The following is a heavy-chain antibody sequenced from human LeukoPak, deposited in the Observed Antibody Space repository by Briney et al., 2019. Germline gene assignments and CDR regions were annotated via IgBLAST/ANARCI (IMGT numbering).Heavy chain of an antibody. J-gene: IGHJ5*02. Sequence: GGSLRLSCAASGFTFSSYAMHWVRQAPGKGLEWVAVISYDGSNKYYADSVKGRFTISRDNSKSTLYLEMNSLRAEDTAVYYCAKDLMRDQWFGESWGQGTLVTVSS. CDR1: GFTFSSYA. D-gene: IGHD3-10*01. V-gene: IGHV3-30*04. CDR3: AKDLMRDQWFGES. CDR2: ISYDGSNK.